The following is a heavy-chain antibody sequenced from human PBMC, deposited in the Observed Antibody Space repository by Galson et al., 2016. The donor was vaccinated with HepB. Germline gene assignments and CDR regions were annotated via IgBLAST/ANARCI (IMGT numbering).Heavy chain of an antibody. CDR1: GYTFISYY. CDR3: ARETYYDYVWGSYRYYYGMDV. CDR2: INPSGGST. Sequence: SVKVSCKASGYTFISYYLHWVRQAPGQGLEWMGIINPSGGSTSYAQKFQGRVTTTRDTSTSTAYMELSSLRSEDTAVYYCARETYYDYVWGSYRYYYGMDVWGQGTTVTVSS. D-gene: IGHD3-16*02. V-gene: IGHV1-46*01. J-gene: IGHJ6*02.